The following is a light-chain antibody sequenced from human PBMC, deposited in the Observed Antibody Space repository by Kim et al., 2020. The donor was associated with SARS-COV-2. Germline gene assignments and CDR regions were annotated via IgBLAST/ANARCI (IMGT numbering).Light chain of an antibody. V-gene: IGKV1-9*01. CDR1: QGISSY. CDR2: AAS. Sequence: DIQLTQSPSFLSASVGDRVTITCRASQGISSYLAWYQQKPGKAPKLLIYAASTLQSGVPSRFSGSGSGTEFTLTISSLQPEDVATYYGKELNRNPRKCGQGTKGDIK. CDR3: KELNRNPRK. J-gene: IGKJ1*01.